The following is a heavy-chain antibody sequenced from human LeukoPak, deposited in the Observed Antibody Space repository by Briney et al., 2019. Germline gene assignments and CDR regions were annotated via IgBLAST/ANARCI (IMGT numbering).Heavy chain of an antibody. CDR3: ARQREDATHYDILTGYHDY. J-gene: IGHJ4*02. V-gene: IGHV4-59*08. Sequence: PSETLSLTCTVSGGSISSYYWSWIRQPPGKGLEWIGYIYYSGSTNYNPSLKSRVTMSVDTSKNQFSLKLSSVTAADTAVYYCARQREDATHYDILTGYHDYWGQGTLVTVSS. CDR2: IYYSGST. D-gene: IGHD3-9*01. CDR1: GGSISSYY.